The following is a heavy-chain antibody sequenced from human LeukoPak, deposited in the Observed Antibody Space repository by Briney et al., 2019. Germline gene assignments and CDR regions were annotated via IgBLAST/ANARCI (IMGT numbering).Heavy chain of an antibody. J-gene: IGHJ5*02. D-gene: IGHD3-10*01. V-gene: IGHV4-34*01. CDR3: AGVRGIISRNWFDP. Sequence: SETLSLTCAVYSGSFSGYYWTWIRQPPGKGLEWIGTIYYGGSTYYNPSLKSRVTISVDTSKNQFSLKLSSVTAADTAVYFCAGVRGIISRNWFDPWGHGTLVTVSS. CDR1: SGSFSGYY. CDR2: IYYGGST.